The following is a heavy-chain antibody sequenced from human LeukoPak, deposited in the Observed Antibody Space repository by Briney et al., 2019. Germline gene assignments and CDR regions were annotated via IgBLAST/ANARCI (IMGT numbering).Heavy chain of an antibody. J-gene: IGHJ4*02. Sequence: SETLPLSCSVSGGSTSSTTYYWGWIRQPPGKGLEWIGRISYSGSTYYNPSLKSRVTISVDTSKNQFSLRLRSVTVADTAVYYCAKQGRTNSSGYYYPFDYWGQGNLVTVSS. D-gene: IGHD3-22*01. CDR3: AKQGRTNSSGYYYPFDY. CDR2: ISYSGST. CDR1: GGSTSSTTYY. V-gene: IGHV4-39*01.